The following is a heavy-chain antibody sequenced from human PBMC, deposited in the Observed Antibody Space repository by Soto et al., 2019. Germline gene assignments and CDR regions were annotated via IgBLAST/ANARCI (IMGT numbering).Heavy chain of an antibody. D-gene: IGHD6-13*01. J-gene: IGHJ4*02. CDR1: GGSISTYY. CDR2: IHYSGST. Sequence: SETPSLTCTVSGGSISTYYWSWIRQSPGKGLEWIGYIHYSGSTNYNPSLKSRVTISVDTSKNQLSLKLSSVTAADTAVYYCARGSAAGTKSPFDYWGQGTLVTVSS. V-gene: IGHV4-59*01. CDR3: ARGSAAGTKSPFDY.